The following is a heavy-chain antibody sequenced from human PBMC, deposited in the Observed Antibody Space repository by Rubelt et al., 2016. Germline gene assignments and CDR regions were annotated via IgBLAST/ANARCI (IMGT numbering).Heavy chain of an antibody. D-gene: IGHD1-26*01. V-gene: IGHV4-34*01. CDR3: ARGSRVGPTGDY. CDR2: INHSGST. J-gene: IGHJ4*02. CDR1: GGSFTDYY. Sequence: QVQLQQWGAGLLKPSETLSLTCAVYGGSFTDYYWTWIRQPPRKGLEWIGEINHSGSTNYNSSIKSRATISVDTSKSQFSLRLNAVTAADTAVDYCARGSRVGPTGDYWGQGTLVTVSS.